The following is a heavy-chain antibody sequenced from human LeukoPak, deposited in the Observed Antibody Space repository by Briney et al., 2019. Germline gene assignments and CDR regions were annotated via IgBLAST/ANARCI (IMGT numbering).Heavy chain of an antibody. J-gene: IGHJ6*03. CDR1: GFTVSSNY. CDR3: ARHLDYYYYMDV. V-gene: IGHV3-53*01. CDR2: IYSGGST. Sequence: GGSLRLSCAASGFTVSSNYMSWVRQAPGKGLEWVSVIYSGGSTYYADSVKGRFTISRDNSKNTLYLQMNSLRAEDTAMYYCARHLDYYYYMDVWGKGTTVTVSS.